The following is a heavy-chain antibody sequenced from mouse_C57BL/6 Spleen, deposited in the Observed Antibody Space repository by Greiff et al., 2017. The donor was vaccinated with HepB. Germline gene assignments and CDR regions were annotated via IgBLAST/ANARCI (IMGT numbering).Heavy chain of an antibody. CDR3: AREASSGYRAWFAY. CDR2: INPNNGGT. J-gene: IGHJ3*01. CDR1: GYTFTDSY. V-gene: IGHV1-26*01. Sequence: EVQLQQSGPELVKPGASVKISCKASGYTFTDSYMNWVKQSHGKSLEWIGDINPNNGGTSYNQKFKGKATLTVDKSSSTAYMELRSLTSEDSAVYYCAREASSGYRAWFAYWGQGTLVTVSA. D-gene: IGHD3-2*02.